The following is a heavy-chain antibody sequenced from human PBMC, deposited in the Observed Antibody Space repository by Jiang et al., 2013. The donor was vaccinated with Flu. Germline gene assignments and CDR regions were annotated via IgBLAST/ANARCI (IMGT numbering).Heavy chain of an antibody. Sequence: VQLVESGGVVVQPGGSLRLSCAASGFTFDDYTMHWVRQALGKGLEWVSLISWHGATTYYADSVKGRFTISRDNSKNSLYLQMNSLRIEDTALYFCGRDIGVTIFGLPDYWGQGTLVTVSS. CDR3: GRDIGVTIFGLPDY. V-gene: IGHV3-43*01. J-gene: IGHJ4*02. CDR2: ISWHGATT. D-gene: IGHD3-3*01. CDR1: GFTFDDYT.